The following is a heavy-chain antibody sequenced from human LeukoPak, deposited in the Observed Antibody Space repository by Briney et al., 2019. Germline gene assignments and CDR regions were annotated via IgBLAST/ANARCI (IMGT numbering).Heavy chain of an antibody. V-gene: IGHV1-18*01. CDR2: ISAYTGNA. Sequence: GASVKVSCKASGYTFTSYRIVWVRQAPGQGLEWMGWISAYTGNANYAQKLQGRVTMTTDTPTSTAYMDLRSLRSDDTAVYYCARVASTAVSPYNWFDPWGQGTLVTVSS. CDR3: ARVASTAVSPYNWFDP. CDR1: GYTFTSYR. D-gene: IGHD4-23*01. J-gene: IGHJ5*02.